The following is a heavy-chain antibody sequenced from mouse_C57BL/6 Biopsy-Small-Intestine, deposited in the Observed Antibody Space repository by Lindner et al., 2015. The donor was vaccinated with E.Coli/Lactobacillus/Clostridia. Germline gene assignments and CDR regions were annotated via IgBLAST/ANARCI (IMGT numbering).Heavy chain of an antibody. CDR3: AREVAGAMDY. CDR2: ISSGSSTI. J-gene: IGHJ4*01. D-gene: IGHD1-1*02. V-gene: IGHV5-17*01. CDR1: GFTFSDYG. Sequence: VQLQESGGGLVKPGGSLKLSCAASGFTFSDYGMHWVRQVPEKGLEWVGYISSGSSTIFYADTLKGRFTISRDNAKNTLSLQMTSLRSEDTAIYYCAREVAGAMDYWGQGTSVTVSS.